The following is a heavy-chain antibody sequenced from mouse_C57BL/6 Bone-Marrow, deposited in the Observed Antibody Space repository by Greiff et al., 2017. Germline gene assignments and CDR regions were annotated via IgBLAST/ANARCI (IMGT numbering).Heavy chain of an antibody. CDR2: IYPGSGST. V-gene: IGHV1-55*01. D-gene: IGHD1-1*01. J-gene: IGHJ4*01. CDR1: GYTFTSYW. CDR3: APHYYGSSYYAMDY. Sequence: QVQLQQPGAELVKPGASVKMSCKASGYTFTSYWITWVKQRPGQGLEWIGDIYPGSGSTNYNEKFKSKATLTVDTSSSTAYMQLSSLTSEDSAVYYCAPHYYGSSYYAMDYWGQGTSVTVSS.